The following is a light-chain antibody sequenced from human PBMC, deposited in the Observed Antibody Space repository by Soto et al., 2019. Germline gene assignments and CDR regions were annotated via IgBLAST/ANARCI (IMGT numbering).Light chain of an antibody. CDR3: QQSYSSPHT. CDR2: AAS. Sequence: DIQMTQSPSSLSASIGGRVTITCRASQSISTYLHWYQQKPGKAPQLLIYAASSLQSGVPSRFSGSGSGTDFTLTISSLQPEDSATYYCQQSYSSPHTFGQGTKLEIK. V-gene: IGKV1-39*01. J-gene: IGKJ2*01. CDR1: QSISTY.